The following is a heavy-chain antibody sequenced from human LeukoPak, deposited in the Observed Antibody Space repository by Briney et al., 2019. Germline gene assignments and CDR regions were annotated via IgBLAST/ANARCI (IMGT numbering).Heavy chain of an antibody. CDR1: GFTFSSYW. D-gene: IGHD1-1*01. J-gene: IGHJ4*02. CDR2: INSDGSST. Sequence: GGSLRLSCAASGFTFSSYWMHWVRQAPGKGLVWVSRINSDGSSTSYADSVKGRFTISRDNAKNSLYLQMNSLRAEDTAVYYCARELRGTHYFDYWGQGTLVTVSS. V-gene: IGHV3-74*01. CDR3: ARELRGTHYFDY.